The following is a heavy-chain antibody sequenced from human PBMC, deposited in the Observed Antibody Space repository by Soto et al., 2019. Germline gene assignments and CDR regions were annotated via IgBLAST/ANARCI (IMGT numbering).Heavy chain of an antibody. J-gene: IGHJ4*02. V-gene: IGHV3-53*01. CDR1: GFAVSSNY. CDR2: IYSGGST. CDR3: ARALVLAVRPGSRGDY. Sequence: EVELVESGGDLIQPGGSLRLSCAASGFAVSSNYMSWVRQAPGKGLEWVSVIYSGGSTDYADSVKGRFTISRDNSKNTLYFKMNSLRAEHRAVFYWARALVLAVRPGSRGDYGGGGPRVPVSS. D-gene: IGHD6-6*01.